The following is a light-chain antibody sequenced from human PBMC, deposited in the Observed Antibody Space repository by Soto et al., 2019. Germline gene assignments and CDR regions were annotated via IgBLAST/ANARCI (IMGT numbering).Light chain of an antibody. V-gene: IGKV3-20*01. CDR3: QQYGSSPPWT. CDR1: QSVSSNY. CDR2: GAS. Sequence: EIVLTQSPGTLSLSPGERATLSCRASQSVSSNYLVWYQQKPGQAPRLLIYGASSRATGMPDRFSGSESGTDFTLTISRLEPEDFAVYYCQQYGSSPPWTFGQGTKVEIK. J-gene: IGKJ1*01.